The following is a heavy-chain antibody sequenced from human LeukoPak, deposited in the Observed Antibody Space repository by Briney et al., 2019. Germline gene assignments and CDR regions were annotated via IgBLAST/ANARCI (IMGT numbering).Heavy chain of an antibody. J-gene: IGHJ6*02. CDR3: ARDSGNYHYDMDV. D-gene: IGHD3-10*01. CDR1: GYTFSSCA. Sequence: ASVKVSCKASGYTFSSCAINWVRQAPGQGLEWMGINFFHDGTTSNTQKFPGRLTMTRDTSTSTVYMELSSLRSEDTAVYYCARDSGNYHYDMDVWGQGTTVIVSS. V-gene: IGHV1-46*01. CDR2: NFFHDGTT.